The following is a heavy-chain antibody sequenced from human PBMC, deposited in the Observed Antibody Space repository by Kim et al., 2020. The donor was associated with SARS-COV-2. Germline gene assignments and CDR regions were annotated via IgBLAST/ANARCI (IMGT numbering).Heavy chain of an antibody. Sequence: GGSLRLSCAASGFTVSSNYMSWVRQAPGKGLEWVSVIYSGGSTYYADSVKGRFTISRDNSKNTLYLQMNSLRAEDTAMYYCARDRGSYYYGSGSYSYYYGMDVWGQGTTVTVSS. D-gene: IGHD3-10*01. V-gene: IGHV3-53*01. CDR3: ARDRGSYYYGSGSYSYYYGMDV. CDR2: IYSGGST. J-gene: IGHJ6*02. CDR1: GFTVSSNY.